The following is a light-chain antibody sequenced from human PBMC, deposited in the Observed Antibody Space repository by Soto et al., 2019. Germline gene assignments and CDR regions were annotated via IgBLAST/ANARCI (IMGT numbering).Light chain of an antibody. CDR2: RNN. CDR3: AAWDDSLGRGV. J-gene: IGLJ3*02. Sequence: QSVLTQPPSVSGTPGQRVTLSCSGSSSDIGRNFVYWFQQLPGMAPKLLIYRNNERPSGVPDRISGSKSGTSASLALGGLRSEDEADYYCAAWDDSLGRGVFGGGTKLTVL. V-gene: IGLV1-47*01. CDR1: SSDIGRNF.